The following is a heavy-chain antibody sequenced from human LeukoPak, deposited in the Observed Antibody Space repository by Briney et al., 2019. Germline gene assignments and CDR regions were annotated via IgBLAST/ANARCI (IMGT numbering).Heavy chain of an antibody. CDR1: GYTFTSYG. V-gene: IGHV1-18*01. D-gene: IGHD2-21*02. Sequence: ASVKVSCKASGYTFTSYGISWVRQAPGQGLEWMGWISAYNGNTNYAQKLQGRVTMTTDTSTSTAYMELRSLRSDDTAVYYCARVERGGDCYTELCAEYFQHWGQGTLVTVSS. J-gene: IGHJ1*01. CDR3: ARVERGGDCYTELCAEYFQH. CDR2: ISAYNGNT.